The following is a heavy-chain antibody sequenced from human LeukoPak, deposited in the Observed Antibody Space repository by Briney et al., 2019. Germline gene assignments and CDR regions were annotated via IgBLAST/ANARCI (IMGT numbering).Heavy chain of an antibody. CDR2: IYPADSTA. CDR3: ARLYLPAARYSANAFDI. V-gene: IGHV5-51*01. CDR1: GYSFTTYW. J-gene: IGHJ3*02. D-gene: IGHD2-2*01. Sequence: GESLKISCKASGYSFTTYWIGWVRQMPGKGLEWMGIIYPADSTAHYSPSFQGQVTISVDKSINTAYLQWSRLKASDTAMYYCARLYLPAARYSANAFDIWGQGTMVTVSS.